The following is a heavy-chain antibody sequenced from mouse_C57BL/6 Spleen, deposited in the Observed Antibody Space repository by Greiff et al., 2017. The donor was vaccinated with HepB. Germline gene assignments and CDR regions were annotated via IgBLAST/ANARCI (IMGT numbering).Heavy chain of an antibody. CDR1: GYTFTSYW. Sequence: VQLQQPGAELVKPGASVKLSCKASGYTFTSYWMHWVKQRPGRGLEWIGRIYPNSGGTKYNEKFKSKATLTVDKPSSTAYMQLSSLTSEDSAVYYCARHTTRAMDYWGQGTSVTVSS. CDR2: IYPNSGGT. CDR3: ARHTTRAMDY. J-gene: IGHJ4*01. D-gene: IGHD2-12*01. V-gene: IGHV1-72*01.